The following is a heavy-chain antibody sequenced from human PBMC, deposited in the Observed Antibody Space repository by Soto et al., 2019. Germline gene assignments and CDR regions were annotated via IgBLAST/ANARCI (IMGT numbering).Heavy chain of an antibody. Sequence: EVQLLESGGGLVQPGGSVRLSCAASGFTLSDFDMGWVRQAPGKGLEWISLTRTDGGGTYYAYSVEGRLTVSRDTSTNTLYLQMNNLRGEDTALYYCVMDRRGGEYPAFDLWGQGTMVTVSS. D-gene: IGHD2-21*01. V-gene: IGHV3-23*01. J-gene: IGHJ3*01. CDR2: TRTDGGGT. CDR3: VMDRRGGEYPAFDL. CDR1: GFTLSDFD.